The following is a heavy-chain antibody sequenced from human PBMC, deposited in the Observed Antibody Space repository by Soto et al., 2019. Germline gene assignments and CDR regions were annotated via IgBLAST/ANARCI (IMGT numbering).Heavy chain of an antibody. CDR3: ARVAY. CDR1: GFTFRRFS. V-gene: IGHV3-21*04. J-gene: IGHJ4*02. Sequence: PGESLKISCEASGFTFRRFSMNWVRQVPGKGLEWVASISSASSETWYADSVKGRFIISRDNAQNSLFLQMNTLRPEDSAIYYCARVAYWGPGTQVTVSS. CDR2: ISSASSET.